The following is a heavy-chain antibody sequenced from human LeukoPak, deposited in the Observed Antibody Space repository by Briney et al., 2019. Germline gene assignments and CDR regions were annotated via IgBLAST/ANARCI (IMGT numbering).Heavy chain of an antibody. CDR2: IRYDGSNK. J-gene: IGHJ5*02. CDR1: GFTFSSYG. Sequence: AGGSLRLSCAASGFTFSSYGMHWVRQAPGKGLEWVAFIRYDGSNKYYADSVKGRFTISRDNSKNTLYMQMNSLRAEDTAVYYCAKDGGIAAAGTGNWIDPWGQGTLVTVSS. V-gene: IGHV3-30*02. CDR3: AKDGGIAAAGTGNWIDP. D-gene: IGHD6-13*01.